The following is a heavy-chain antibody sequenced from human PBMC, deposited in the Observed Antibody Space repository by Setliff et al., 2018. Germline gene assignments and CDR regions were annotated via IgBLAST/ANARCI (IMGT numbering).Heavy chain of an antibody. J-gene: IGHJ4*02. CDR2: IIHSGST. V-gene: IGHV4-34*12. CDR3: ARSFSCSGKFLLDY. D-gene: IGHD1-26*01. Sequence: KPSETLSLTCAVYGGSFSGYYWSWIRQPPGKRLEWIGEIIHSGSTNYNPSLKSRVTISMDTSKNQFSLKVPSVTAADTAVYYCARSFSCSGKFLLDYWGQGALVTVSS. CDR1: GGSFSGYY.